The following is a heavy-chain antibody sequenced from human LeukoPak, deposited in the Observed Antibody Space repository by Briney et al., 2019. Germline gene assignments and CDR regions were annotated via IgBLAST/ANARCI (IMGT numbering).Heavy chain of an antibody. V-gene: IGHV3-21*01. D-gene: IGHD3-3*01. Sequence: GGSLRLSCVASGFTFSSYAMHWVRQAPGKGLEWVSSISSSSSYIYYADSVKGRFTISRDNAKNSLYLQMNSLRAEDTAVYYCAREQGFYRGRAFDIWGQGTMVTVSS. CDR2: ISSSSSYI. CDR1: GFTFSSYA. CDR3: AREQGFYRGRAFDI. J-gene: IGHJ3*02.